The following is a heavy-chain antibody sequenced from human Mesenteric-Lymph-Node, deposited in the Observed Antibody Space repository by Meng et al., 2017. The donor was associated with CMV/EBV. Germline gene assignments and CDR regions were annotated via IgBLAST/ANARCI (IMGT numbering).Heavy chain of an antibody. CDR3: ARDRSGGMSKWFDP. D-gene: IGHD4-23*01. CDR1: GGSIDTSY. CDR2: LNYRGNTNYNP. Sequence: SETLSLTCTVSGGSIDTSYWAWIRQTPGKGLEWIGYLNYRGNTNYNPNYNPSLKTRVTISLDTSRYQFSLRLNSVTAADTAVYYCARDRSGGMSKWFDPWGQGALVTVSS. V-gene: IGHV4-59*01. J-gene: IGHJ5*02.